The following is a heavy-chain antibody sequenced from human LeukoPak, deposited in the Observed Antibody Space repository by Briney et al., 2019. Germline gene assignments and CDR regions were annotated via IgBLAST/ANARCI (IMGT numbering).Heavy chain of an antibody. CDR3: ARLERYCSSTSCYIKNWFDP. J-gene: IGHJ5*02. D-gene: IGHD2-2*02. V-gene: IGHV4-38-2*02. CDR1: GYSISNGYY. CDR2: IYHSGST. Sequence: SETLSLTCTVSGYSISNGYYWGWIRQPPGKGLEWIGSIYHSGSTYYNPSLKSRVTISVDTSKNQFSPKLSSVTAADTAVYYCARLERYCSSTSCYIKNWFDPWGQGTLVTVSS.